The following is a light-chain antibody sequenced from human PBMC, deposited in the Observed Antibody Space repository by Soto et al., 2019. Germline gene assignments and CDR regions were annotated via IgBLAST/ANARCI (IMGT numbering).Light chain of an antibody. Sequence: DIQMTQSPSSLSASVGDRVTITCRASQSINSHLNWYQQKPGKAPNLLIYAASSLQSGVPSRFSGSGSGTDFTLTISSLQPEDFATYYCQQSYRTPRTFGQGTKV. CDR3: QQSYRTPRT. J-gene: IGKJ1*01. V-gene: IGKV1-39*01. CDR1: QSINSH. CDR2: AAS.